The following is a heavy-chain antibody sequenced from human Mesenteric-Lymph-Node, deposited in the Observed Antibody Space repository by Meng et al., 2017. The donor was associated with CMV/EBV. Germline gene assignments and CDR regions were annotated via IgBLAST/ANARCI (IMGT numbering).Heavy chain of an antibody. CDR3: VKNSGASGYDPFHS. CDR2: SSGSGYRS. Sequence: ASGFNFANLALAWIRQAPGKGVGWLSGSSGSGYRSFPAGSVKGRFTVSRDTSKNLLYLPMNSLRAEDTALYYCVKNSGASGYDPFHSWGQGTLVTVSS. D-gene: IGHD5-12*01. J-gene: IGHJ4*02. CDR1: GFNFANLA. V-gene: IGHV3-23*01.